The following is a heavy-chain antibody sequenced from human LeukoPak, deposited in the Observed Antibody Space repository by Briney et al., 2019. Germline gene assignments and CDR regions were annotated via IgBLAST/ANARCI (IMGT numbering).Heavy chain of an antibody. J-gene: IGHJ5*02. Sequence: SVKVSCKTSGGTFLSHTFSWVRQAPGQGLEWMGKITPVINTANYAQTFQGRCSIYADRYTTTVYMDLSGLRPDDTAVYYCARVNLRGGNYNWFDPWGQGTLVTVAS. CDR1: GGTFLSHT. V-gene: IGHV1-69*08. CDR3: ARVNLRGGNYNWFDP. D-gene: IGHD3-16*01. CDR2: ITPVINTA.